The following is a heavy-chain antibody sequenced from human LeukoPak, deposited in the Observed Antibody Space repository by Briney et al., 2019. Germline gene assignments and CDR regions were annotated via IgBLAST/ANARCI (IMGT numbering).Heavy chain of an antibody. Sequence: ASVKVSCKASGYTFTSYYIHWVRQAPGQGLEWMGIINPSGGSTSYAQKFQGRVTMTRDTSTSTVYMELSSLRSDDTAVYYCAKDRLGANDAFDIWGQGTVVTISS. V-gene: IGHV1-46*01. CDR3: AKDRLGANDAFDI. CDR1: GYTFTSYY. CDR2: INPSGGST. J-gene: IGHJ3*02. D-gene: IGHD1-26*01.